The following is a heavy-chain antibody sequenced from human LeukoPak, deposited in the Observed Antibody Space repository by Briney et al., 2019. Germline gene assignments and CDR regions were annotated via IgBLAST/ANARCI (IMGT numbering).Heavy chain of an antibody. J-gene: IGHJ1*01. D-gene: IGHD3-22*01. Sequence: GGSLRLSCAASGFTFSTYWMHWVRQAPGKGLVWVSRIKSDGGTNYADSMKGRFTISRDNAKKTVSLQMNSLRPEATGVYYCARAPSEVGGYYPEYFRHWGQGTLSPSPQ. V-gene: IGHV3-74*01. CDR2: IKSDGGT. CDR3: ARAPSEVGGYYPEYFRH. CDR1: GFTFSTYW.